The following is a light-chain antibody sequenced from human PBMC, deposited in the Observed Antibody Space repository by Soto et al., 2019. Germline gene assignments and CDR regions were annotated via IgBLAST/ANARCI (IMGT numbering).Light chain of an antibody. CDR3: QQYNSHWT. CDR2: KAS. V-gene: IGKV1-5*03. Sequence: DIQMTQSPSTLSGSVGDRVTITCRASQTISSWLAWYQQKPGKAPKLLIYKASTLKSGVPSRFSGSGSGTEFTLTISSLQPDDFATYYCQQYNSHWTFGQGTTVDIK. J-gene: IGKJ1*01. CDR1: QTISSW.